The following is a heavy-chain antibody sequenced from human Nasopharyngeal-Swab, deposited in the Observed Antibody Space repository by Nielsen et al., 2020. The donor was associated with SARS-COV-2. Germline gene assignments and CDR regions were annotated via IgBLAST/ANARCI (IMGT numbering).Heavy chain of an antibody. V-gene: IGHV1-3*01. CDR3: AGTSVTLADSFNI. D-gene: IGHD4-23*01. CDR1: GYSIISYA. J-gene: IGHJ3*02. CDR2: IDGGNGNT. Sequence: ASVKVSCKVYGYSIISYAIHWVRQAPGQGLEWMGWIDGGNGNTKYSQKFQGRLTITRDTSASTAYMELSSLKSDDTAFYFCAGTSVTLADSFNIWGQGTVVTVSS.